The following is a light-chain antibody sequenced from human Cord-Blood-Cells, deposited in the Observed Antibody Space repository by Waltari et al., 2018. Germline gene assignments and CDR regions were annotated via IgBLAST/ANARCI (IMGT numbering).Light chain of an antibody. CDR1: QGISSY. Sequence: IQSTQSPSSLSASVGDRVTITCRASQGISSYLAWYQQKPGKAPKLLIYAASTLQSGVPSRFSGSGSGTDFTLTIISLQPEDFATYYCQQLNSYPFTFGGGTKVEIK. CDR2: AAS. CDR3: QQLNSYPFT. J-gene: IGKJ4*01. V-gene: IGKV1-9*01.